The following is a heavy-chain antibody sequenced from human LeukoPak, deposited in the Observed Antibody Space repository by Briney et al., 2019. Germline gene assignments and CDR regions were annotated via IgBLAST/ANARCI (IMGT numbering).Heavy chain of an antibody. Sequence: PSETLSLTCTVSGGSISSYYWSWIRQPPGKGLEWIGYIYYSGSTNYNPSLKSRVTISVDTSKNQFSLKLTSVTAADTAVYYCARAGRWEGRPHAFDIWGQGIMVTVSS. CDR3: ARAGRWEGRPHAFDI. CDR1: GGSISSYY. CDR2: IYYSGST. D-gene: IGHD1-26*01. V-gene: IGHV4-59*01. J-gene: IGHJ3*02.